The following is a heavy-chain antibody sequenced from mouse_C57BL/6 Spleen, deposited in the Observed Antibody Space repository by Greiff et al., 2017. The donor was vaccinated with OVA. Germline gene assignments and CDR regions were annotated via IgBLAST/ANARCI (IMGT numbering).Heavy chain of an antibody. J-gene: IGHJ4*01. V-gene: IGHV5-12*01. D-gene: IGHD1-1*01. CDR3: ARPHYYGSSFYYAMDY. Sequence: EVNVVESGGGLVQPGGSLKLSCAASGFTFSDYYMYWVRQTPEKRLEWVAYISNGGGSTYYPDTVKGRFTISRDNAKNTLYLQMSRLKSEDTAMYYCARPHYYGSSFYYAMDYWGQGTSVTVSS. CDR1: GFTFSDYY. CDR2: ISNGGGST.